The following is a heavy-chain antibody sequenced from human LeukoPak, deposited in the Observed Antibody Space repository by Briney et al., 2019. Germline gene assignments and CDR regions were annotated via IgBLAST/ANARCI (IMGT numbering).Heavy chain of an antibody. J-gene: IGHJ4*02. D-gene: IGHD6-6*01. CDR2: IIPIFGTA. Sequence: ASVKVSCTASGGTFSSYAISWVRQAPGQGLEWMGGIIPIFGTANYAQKFQGRVTITTDESTSTAYMELSSLRSEDKTVYYCARALSIAARTHEFDYWGQGTLVTVSS. CDR1: GGTFSSYA. V-gene: IGHV1-69*05. CDR3: ARALSIAARTHEFDY.